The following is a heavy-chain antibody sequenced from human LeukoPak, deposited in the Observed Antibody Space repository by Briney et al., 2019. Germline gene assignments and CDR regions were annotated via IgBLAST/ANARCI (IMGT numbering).Heavy chain of an antibody. CDR1: GFTFSNAW. Sequence: PGGSLRLSCAASGFTFSNAWMSWVRQAPGKGLEWVGRIKSKTDGGTTDYAAPVKGRFTISRDDSKNTLYLQMNSLKTEDTAVYYCTTGVGATRTYSCWGQGTLVTVSS. V-gene: IGHV3-15*01. CDR2: IKSKTDGGTT. CDR3: TTGVGATRTYSC. D-gene: IGHD1-26*01. J-gene: IGHJ4*02.